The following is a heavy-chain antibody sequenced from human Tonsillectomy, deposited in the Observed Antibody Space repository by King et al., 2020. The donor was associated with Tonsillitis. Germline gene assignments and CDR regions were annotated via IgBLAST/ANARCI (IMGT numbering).Heavy chain of an antibody. D-gene: IGHD6-13*01. V-gene: IGHV3-30*02. Sequence: QLVQSGGHVVQPGGSLRLSCVASGFALTNYDMHWVRQAPGKGLEWVASIRNDGSNQYYADSVKGRFTISRDYSNTLYLQVNTLRPADTAVYYCAKDGSTRWSTHFDYWGQGTLVTVSS. CDR1: GFALTNYD. J-gene: IGHJ4*02. CDR3: AKDGSTRWSTHFDY. CDR2: IRNDGSNQ.